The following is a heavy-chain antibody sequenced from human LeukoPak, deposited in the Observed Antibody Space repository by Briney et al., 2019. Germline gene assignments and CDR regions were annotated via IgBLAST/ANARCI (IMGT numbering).Heavy chain of an antibody. D-gene: IGHD6-19*01. V-gene: IGHV3-30-3*01. Sequence: PGRPLRLSCAASGFTFSSYAMHWVRQAPGMGLEWVAFISYDGSNTYYADSVKGRFTISRVNSRSTLYLQMSSLRADDTAVYFCAREAISTAWYRRGDFDYWGQGTLVTVSS. CDR1: GFTFSSYA. CDR3: AREAISTAWYRRGDFDY. CDR2: ISYDGSNT. J-gene: IGHJ4*02.